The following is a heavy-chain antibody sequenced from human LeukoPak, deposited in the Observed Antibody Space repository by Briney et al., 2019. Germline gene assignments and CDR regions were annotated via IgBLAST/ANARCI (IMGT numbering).Heavy chain of an antibody. CDR1: GFTFSSYG. J-gene: IGHJ6*03. CDR2: IRYDGSNK. D-gene: IGHD3-10*01. CDR3: AKETGEEVRYMDV. Sequence: TGGSLRLSCAASGFTFSSYGMHWVRQAPGKGLEWVAFIRYDGSNKYYADSVKGRFTISRDNSKNTLYLQMNSLRAEDTAVYYCAKETGEEVRYMDVWGKGTTVTVSS. V-gene: IGHV3-30*02.